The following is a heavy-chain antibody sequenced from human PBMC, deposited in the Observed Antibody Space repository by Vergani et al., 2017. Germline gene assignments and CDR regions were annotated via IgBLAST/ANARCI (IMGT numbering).Heavy chain of an antibody. V-gene: IGHV1-58*01. CDR1: GFTFTSSA. CDR2: IVVGSGNT. D-gene: IGHD4-17*01. CDR3: ARVPMTTVTTRVPYTGWFDP. Sequence: QLVQSGAEVKKPGTSVKVSCKASGFTFTSSAVQWVRQARGQRLEWIGWIVVGSGNTNYAQKFQERVTITRDMSTSTAYMELSSLRSEDTAVYYCARVPMTTVTTRVPYTGWFDPWGQGTLVTVSS. J-gene: IGHJ5*02.